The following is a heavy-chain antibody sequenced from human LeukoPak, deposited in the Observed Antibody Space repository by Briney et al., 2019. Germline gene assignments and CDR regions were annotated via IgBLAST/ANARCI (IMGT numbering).Heavy chain of an antibody. CDR3: ARVGYGGNSMGSYY. V-gene: IGHV1-2*02. CDR2: INPNSGGT. Sequence: ASVKVSCKASGYTFTGYYMHWVRQAPGQGLEWMGWINPNSGGTNYAQKFQGRVTMTRDTSISTAYMELSRLRSDDTAVYYCARVGYGGNSMGSYYWGQGTLVTVSS. CDR1: GYTFTGYY. J-gene: IGHJ4*02. D-gene: IGHD4-23*01.